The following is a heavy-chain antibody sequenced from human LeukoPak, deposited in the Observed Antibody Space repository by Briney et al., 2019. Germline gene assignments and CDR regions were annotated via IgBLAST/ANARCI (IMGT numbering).Heavy chain of an antibody. CDR2: ISAYNGNT. CDR1: GYTFTSYG. D-gene: IGHD4-17*01. Sequence: ASVKVSCKASGYTFTSYGISWVRQAPGQGPEWMGWISAYNGNTNYAQKFQGRVTMTTDTTTSTVYMELRSLRSDDTAVYYCARGPPAVPYYFDYWGQGTLVSVSS. J-gene: IGHJ4*02. V-gene: IGHV1-18*01. CDR3: ARGPPAVPYYFDY.